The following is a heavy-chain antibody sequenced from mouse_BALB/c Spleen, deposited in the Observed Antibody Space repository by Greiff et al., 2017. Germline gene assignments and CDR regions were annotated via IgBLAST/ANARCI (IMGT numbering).Heavy chain of an antibody. V-gene: IGHV1-4*02. CDR1: GYTFTSYW. CDR2: INPSSGYT. Sequence: QVQLKESGAELAKPGASVKMSCKASGYTFTSYWMHWVKQRPGQGLEWIGYINPSSGYTEYNQKFKDKTTLTADKSSSTAYMQLSSLTSEDSAVYYCARSHRYDLAWFAYWGQGTLVTVSA. D-gene: IGHD2-14*01. CDR3: ARSHRYDLAWFAY. J-gene: IGHJ3*01.